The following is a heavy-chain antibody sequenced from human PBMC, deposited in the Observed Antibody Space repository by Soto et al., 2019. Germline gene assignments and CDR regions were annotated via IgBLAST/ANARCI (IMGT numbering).Heavy chain of an antibody. CDR1: GDSVSSNSAA. J-gene: IGHJ6*02. CDR2: TYYKSKWNN. CDR3: AGITWFRGLDV. Sequence: PSETLSLTCAISGDSVSSNSAAWIWIRQSPSRGLEWLGRTYYKSKWNNDYALSVKSRITISPDTSQNLFSLDLDSVTPEDTAVYYCAGITWFRGLDVWGQGTPVTVS. V-gene: IGHV6-1*01. D-gene: IGHD3-10*01.